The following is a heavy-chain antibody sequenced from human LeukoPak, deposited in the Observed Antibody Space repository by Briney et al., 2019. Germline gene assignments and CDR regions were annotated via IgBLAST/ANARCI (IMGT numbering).Heavy chain of an antibody. J-gene: IGHJ4*02. CDR3: ARMTAAAVYDYFDY. CDR2: IDWDDDK. D-gene: IGHD6-13*01. Sequence: SGPALVKPTQTLTLTCTFSGFSLSTSRLRENWIRQPPGKALEWLARIDWDDDKFYSTSLKTRLTISKDTSKNQVVLTMTNMDPVDTATYYCARMTAAAVYDYFDYWGQGTLVTVSS. V-gene: IGHV2-70*04. CDR1: GFSLSTSRLR.